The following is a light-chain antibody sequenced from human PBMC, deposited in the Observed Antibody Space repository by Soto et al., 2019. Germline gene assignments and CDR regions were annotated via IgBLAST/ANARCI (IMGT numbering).Light chain of an antibody. CDR2: GNR. J-gene: IGLJ1*01. V-gene: IGLV1-40*01. CDR1: SSNLGAGYD. CDR3: SAYSDIDTKV. Sequence: QSVLTQPPSVSGAPGQRVTISCTGNSSNLGAGYDVHWYQQLPGAAPKLVIFGNRNRPSGVPERFSGSKSGTSASLAITGLQAEDEADYYCSAYSDIDTKVFGTGTKLTVL.